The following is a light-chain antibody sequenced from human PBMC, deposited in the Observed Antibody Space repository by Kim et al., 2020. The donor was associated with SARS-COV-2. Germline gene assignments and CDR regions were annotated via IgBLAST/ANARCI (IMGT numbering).Light chain of an antibody. Sequence: GERVTITSRASQSISISLGWYQQKPGKAPNLLIYEASSLQSGVPSRFSGSGSGTEFTLTISSLQPDDFATYYCQHYDVYSGTFGQGTKVEIK. J-gene: IGKJ1*01. CDR2: EAS. V-gene: IGKV1-5*01. CDR1: QSISIS. CDR3: QHYDVYSGT.